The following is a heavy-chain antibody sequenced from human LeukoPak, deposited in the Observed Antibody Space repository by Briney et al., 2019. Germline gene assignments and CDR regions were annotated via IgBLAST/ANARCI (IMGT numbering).Heavy chain of an antibody. CDR3: ARLPSQKYDFWSGYWYYFDY. CDR1: GFTFSSYA. V-gene: IGHV3-23*01. CDR2: ISGSGGST. D-gene: IGHD3-3*01. Sequence: GGSLRLSCAASGFTFSSYAMSWVRQAPGKGLEWVSAISGSGGSTYYADSVKGRFTISRDNSKNTLYLRMNSLRAEDTAVYYCARLPSQKYDFWSGYWYYFDYWGQGTLVTVSS. J-gene: IGHJ4*02.